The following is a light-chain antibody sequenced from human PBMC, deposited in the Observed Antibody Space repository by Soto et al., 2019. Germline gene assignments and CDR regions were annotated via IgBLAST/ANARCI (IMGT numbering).Light chain of an antibody. J-gene: IGKJ5*01. CDR1: RSVSSN. Sequence: EIVMTQSPATLSVSPGERATLSCRASRSVSSNLAWYQQRPGQAPRLLIYGASIRATDIPPRFSGSGSGTEFTLTISSLQAEDVAVYYCQQYSTSPITFGQGARLEIK. V-gene: IGKV3-15*01. CDR3: QQYSTSPIT. CDR2: GAS.